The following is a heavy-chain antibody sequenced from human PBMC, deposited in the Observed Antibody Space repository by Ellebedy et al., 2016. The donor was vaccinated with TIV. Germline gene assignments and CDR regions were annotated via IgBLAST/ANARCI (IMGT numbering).Heavy chain of an antibody. Sequence: GESLKISXVASGFTFRSHGIYWVRQAPGKGLEWVAVISCVGSNKYYADSVKGRFTISRDNSKNTLYLQRNRLRTDDMAVYYCARGGSSGSSDYWGQGTLVTVSS. CDR2: ISCVGSNK. CDR1: GFTFRSHG. CDR3: ARGGSSGSSDY. J-gene: IGHJ4*02. D-gene: IGHD3-10*01. V-gene: IGHV3-30*03.